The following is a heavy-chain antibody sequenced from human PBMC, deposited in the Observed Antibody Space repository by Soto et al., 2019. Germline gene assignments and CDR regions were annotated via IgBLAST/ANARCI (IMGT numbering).Heavy chain of an antibody. CDR3: ARDRGRDGYNHAFDI. V-gene: IGHV1-46*01. CDR2: INPSGGST. CDR1: GYTFTSYY. Sequence: GASVKVSCKXSGYTFTSYYMHWVRQAPGQGLEWMGIINPSGGSTSYAQKFQGRVTMTRDTSTSTVYMELSSLRSEDTAVYYCARDRGRDGYNHAFDIWGQGTMVTVSS. D-gene: IGHD5-12*01. J-gene: IGHJ3*02.